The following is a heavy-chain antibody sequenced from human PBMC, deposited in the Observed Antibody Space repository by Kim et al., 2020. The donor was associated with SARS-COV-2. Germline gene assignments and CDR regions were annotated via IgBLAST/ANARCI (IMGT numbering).Heavy chain of an antibody. D-gene: IGHD2-21*01. Sequence: GGSLRLSCAASGFTFSDYYMSWIRQAPGKGLEWLSYISSSSSYTNYADSVKGRFTISRDNAKNSLYLQMNSLRAEDTAIYYCARDRGEVIVTKTIDYWGQGTLVTVSS. J-gene: IGHJ4*02. CDR3: ARDRGEVIVTKTIDY. CDR2: ISSSSSYT. CDR1: GFTFSDYY. V-gene: IGHV3-11*05.